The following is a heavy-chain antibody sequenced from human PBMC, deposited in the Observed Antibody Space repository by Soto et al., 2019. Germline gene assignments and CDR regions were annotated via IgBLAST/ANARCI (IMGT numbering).Heavy chain of an antibody. D-gene: IGHD3-10*01. Sequence: SETLSLTCAVYGVSFSGYYWSWILQPPGKGLEWIGEINHSGSTNYNPSLKSRVTISVDTSKNQFSLKLSSVTAADTAVYYCATSGGITMVRGVNITRWFDPWGQGTLVTVSS. V-gene: IGHV4-34*01. CDR2: INHSGST. CDR3: ATSGGITMVRGVNITRWFDP. CDR1: GVSFSGYY. J-gene: IGHJ5*02.